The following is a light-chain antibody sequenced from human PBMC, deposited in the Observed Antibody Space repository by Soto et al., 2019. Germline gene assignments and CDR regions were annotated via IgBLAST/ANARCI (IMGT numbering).Light chain of an antibody. CDR2: AAS. Sequence: DIQMTQSPSSLSASVGDRVTITCRASQSISRYLNWYKQKPVKAPKLPIYAASSLQSGVPSRFSGSGSGTYFSLTISSLQPKDFASYYCQQSYSTPRTFGVGTRVVIK. J-gene: IGKJ4*01. CDR3: QQSYSTPRT. CDR1: QSISRY. V-gene: IGKV1-39*01.